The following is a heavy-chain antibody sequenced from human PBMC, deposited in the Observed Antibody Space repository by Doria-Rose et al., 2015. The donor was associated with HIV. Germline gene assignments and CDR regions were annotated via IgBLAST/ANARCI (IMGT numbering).Heavy chain of an antibody. J-gene: IGHJ4*02. CDR3: ARVPYNYITSPFDY. CDR1: GGSFSDHY. CDR2: INDTGSA. Sequence: QVQLQQWDAGLLKPSETLSLTCAVYGGSFSDHYWSWIRQPPGKGQEWIGEINDTGSANYNPSLKSRVTISVDTSKNRFSLKVSSVTAADTAVYYCARVPYNYITSPFDYWVQGKLVIVSS. D-gene: IGHD1-20*01. V-gene: IGHV4-34*01.